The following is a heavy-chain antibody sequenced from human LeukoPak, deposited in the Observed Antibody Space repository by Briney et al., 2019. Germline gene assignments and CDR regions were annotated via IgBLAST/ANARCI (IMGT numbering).Heavy chain of an antibody. J-gene: IGHJ4*02. D-gene: IGHD3-9*01. CDR2: IYSGGST. CDR1: GFTVSSNY. V-gene: IGHV3-66*01. CDR3: ASAGLRYFDWPGYPSDY. Sequence: GGSLRLSCAASGFTVSSNYMSWVRQAPGKGLEWVSVIYSGGSTYYADSVKGRFTISRDNSKNTLYLQMNSLRAEDTAVYYCASAGLRYFDWPGYPSDYWGQGTPVTVSS.